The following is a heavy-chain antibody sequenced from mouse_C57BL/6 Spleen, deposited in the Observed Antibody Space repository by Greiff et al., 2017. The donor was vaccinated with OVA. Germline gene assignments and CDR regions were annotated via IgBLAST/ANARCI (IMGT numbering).Heavy chain of an antibody. Sequence: QVQLQQSGPELVKPGASVKISCKASGYAFSSSWMNWVKQRPGKGLEWIGRIYPGDGDTNYNGKFKGKATLTADKSSSTAYMQLSSLTSEDSAVYFCARDPLYGSSPYWYFDVWGTGTTVTVSS. V-gene: IGHV1-82*01. J-gene: IGHJ1*03. CDR1: GYAFSSSW. CDR2: IYPGDGDT. CDR3: ARDPLYGSSPYWYFDV. D-gene: IGHD1-1*01.